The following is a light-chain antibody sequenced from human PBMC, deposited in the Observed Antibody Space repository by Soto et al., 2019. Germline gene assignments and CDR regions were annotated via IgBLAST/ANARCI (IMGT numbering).Light chain of an antibody. Sequence: EIVLTQSPATLSLSPGERATLSCRASQSVSSYLAWYQQKPGQAPRLLIYDASNRATGIPARFSGSGSGTDFTLTISSLEPEDLAVYYCQQYNDWPLCTFGQGTKLEIK. CDR1: QSVSSY. J-gene: IGKJ2*02. CDR3: QQYNDWPLCT. CDR2: DAS. V-gene: IGKV3-11*01.